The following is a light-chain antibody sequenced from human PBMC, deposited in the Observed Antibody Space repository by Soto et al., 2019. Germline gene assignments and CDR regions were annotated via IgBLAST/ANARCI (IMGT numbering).Light chain of an antibody. Sequence: EIVLTQSPATLSLSPGERATLSCRASQNVRSYLAWYQQKPGQAPRLLIHDAISRATGIPARFSGSGSGTDFTLTISSLEPEDFAVYYCQQRTNWPTSTFGQGTRLEMK. CDR1: QNVRSY. J-gene: IGKJ5*01. V-gene: IGKV3-11*01. CDR2: DAI. CDR3: QQRTNWPTST.